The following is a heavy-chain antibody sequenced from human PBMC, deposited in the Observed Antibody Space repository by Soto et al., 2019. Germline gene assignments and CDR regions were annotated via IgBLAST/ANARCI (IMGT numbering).Heavy chain of an antibody. V-gene: IGHV3-11*01. CDR3: GRERLAYGMDV. Sequence: PCCSLAVFLASCIYRLNVYVVTWTSQAPGKGLEWVSYISSSGSTIYYADSVKGRFTISRDNAKNSLYLQMNSLRAEDTSLDYGGRERLAYGMDVRRKGTTVTVSS. CDR1: IYRLNVYV. CDR2: ISSSGSTI. J-gene: IGHJ6*01. D-gene: IGHD2-15*01.